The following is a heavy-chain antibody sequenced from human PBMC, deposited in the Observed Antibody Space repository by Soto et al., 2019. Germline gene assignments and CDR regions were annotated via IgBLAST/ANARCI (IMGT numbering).Heavy chain of an antibody. Sequence: QLQLQESGPGLVKPSETLSLTCIVSGGSISTYSWSWIRQPPGKGLEWIGYIFYNGTANYNPPLKSRVTMSVDMSKNPLSLTLRSATAADTAVYYCARSFYPWGRGTLVTVSS. J-gene: IGHJ5*02. CDR3: ARSFYP. V-gene: IGHV4-59*01. CDR2: IFYNGTA. CDR1: GGSISTYS.